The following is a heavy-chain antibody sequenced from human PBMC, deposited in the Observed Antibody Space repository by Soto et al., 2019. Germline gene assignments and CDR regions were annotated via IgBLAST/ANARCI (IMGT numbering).Heavy chain of an antibody. J-gene: IGHJ3*01. CDR3: VRGDRGAFDL. D-gene: IGHD1-26*01. CDR1: GFTFSYYW. V-gene: IGHV3-74*01. CDR2: IHSDGSST. Sequence: EVQLLESGGGLVQPGESLRLSCAASGFTFSYYWMHWVRQAPGMGLVWVSRIHSDGSSTTYADSVKGRFTISRDNARNTLYQQMNSLRAEDTAVYYCVRGDRGAFDLWGQGTVLTVSS.